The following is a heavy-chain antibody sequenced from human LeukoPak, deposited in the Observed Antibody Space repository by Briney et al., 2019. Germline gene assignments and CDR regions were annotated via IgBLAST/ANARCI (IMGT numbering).Heavy chain of an antibody. CDR1: GFTFSSYA. Sequence: GGSLRLSCAASGFTFSSYAMSWVRQPPGKGLEWVSGILGSGTTTYYADSVRGRFTISRDNSKSTLYLQVDSLRAEDTALYYCARSRYWEYQLPRADLDYWGQGTLVTVSS. J-gene: IGHJ4*02. CDR3: ARSRYWEYQLPRADLDY. D-gene: IGHD2-2*01. V-gene: IGHV3-23*01. CDR2: ILGSGTTT.